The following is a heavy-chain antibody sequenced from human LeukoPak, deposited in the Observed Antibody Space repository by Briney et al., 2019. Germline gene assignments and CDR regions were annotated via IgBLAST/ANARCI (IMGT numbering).Heavy chain of an antibody. D-gene: IGHD7-27*01. V-gene: IGHV3-30*18. CDR2: ISYDGSNK. CDR1: GFTFSSYG. J-gene: IGHJ4*02. CDR3: AKDRLGSDGEDY. Sequence: GGSLRLSCAASGFTFSSYGMHWVRQAPGKGLEWVAVISYDGSNKYYAGSVKGRFTISRDNSKNTLYLQMNSLRAEDTAVYYCAKDRLGSDGEDYWGQGTLVTVSS.